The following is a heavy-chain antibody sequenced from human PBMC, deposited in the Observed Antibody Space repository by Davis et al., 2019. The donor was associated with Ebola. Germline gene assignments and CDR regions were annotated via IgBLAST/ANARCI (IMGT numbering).Heavy chain of an antibody. CDR3: ARDNEQLVRSNAFDI. D-gene: IGHD6-13*01. CDR2: INPSGGST. CDR1: GYTFTSYY. V-gene: IGHV1-46*03. Sequence: ASVKVSCKASGYTFTSYYMHWVRQAPGQGLEWMGIINPSGGSTSYAQKFQGRVTMTRDTSTSTVYMELSSLRSEDTAVYYCARDNEQLVRSNAFDIWGQGTMVTVSS. J-gene: IGHJ3*02.